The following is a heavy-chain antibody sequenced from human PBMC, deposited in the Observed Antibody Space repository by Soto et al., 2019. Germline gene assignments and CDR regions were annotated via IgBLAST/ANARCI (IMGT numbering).Heavy chain of an antibody. D-gene: IGHD6-13*01. CDR1: GYTFTSYG. Sequence: AASVKVSCKASGYTFTSYGISWVRQAPGQGLEWMGWISAYNGNTNYAQKLQGRVTMTTDTSTSTAYMELRSLRSDDTAVYYCARDGVVAAAGYYYYYYGMDVWGQGTTVTVSS. CDR3: ARDGVVAAAGYYYYYYGMDV. CDR2: ISAYNGNT. J-gene: IGHJ6*02. V-gene: IGHV1-18*01.